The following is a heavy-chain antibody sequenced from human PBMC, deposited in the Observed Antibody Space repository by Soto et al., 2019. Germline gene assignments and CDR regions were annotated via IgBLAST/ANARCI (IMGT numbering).Heavy chain of an antibody. V-gene: IGHV3-13*01. CDR1: GFTVSSND. CDR3: ARGTMVRGTLDPGISGPLDY. J-gene: IGHJ4*02. Sequence: EVQLVESGGGLVQSGGSLRLACAASGFTVSSNDMHWVRHVTGKGLEWVSTLGAGGDTYFPDSVKGRFTISRENAKNSLYLQMNNLGAGDTAVYYCARGTMVRGTLDPGISGPLDYWGQGTLVAVSS. CDR2: LGAGGDT. D-gene: IGHD3-10*01.